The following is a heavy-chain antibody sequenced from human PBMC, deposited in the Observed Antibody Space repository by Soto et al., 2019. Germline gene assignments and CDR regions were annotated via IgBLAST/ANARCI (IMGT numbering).Heavy chain of an antibody. CDR2: ISYDGSNK. CDR3: ARDCVLHYVWGSYRYAFDI. CDR1: GFTFSSYA. D-gene: IGHD3-16*02. Sequence: QVQLVESGGGVVQPGRSLRLSCAASGFTFSSYAMHWVRQAPGKGLEWVAVISYDGSNKYYADSVKGRFTISRDNSKNTLYLQMNSLRAEDTAVYYCARDCVLHYVWGSYRYAFDIWGQGTMVTVSS. J-gene: IGHJ3*02. V-gene: IGHV3-30-3*01.